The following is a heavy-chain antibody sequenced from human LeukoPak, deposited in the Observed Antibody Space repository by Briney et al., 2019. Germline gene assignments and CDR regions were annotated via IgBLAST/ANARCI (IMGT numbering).Heavy chain of an antibody. V-gene: IGHV4-38-2*01. D-gene: IGHD3-9*01. Sequence: PSETLSLTCAVSGYSISSGYYWGWIRPPPGKGLEWIGSIYHSGSTYYNPSLKSRVTISVDTSKNQFSLKLSSVTAADTAVYYCARHEVDILTGYYLNWFDPWGQGTLVTVSS. CDR2: IYHSGST. CDR1: GYSISSGYY. CDR3: ARHEVDILTGYYLNWFDP. J-gene: IGHJ5*02.